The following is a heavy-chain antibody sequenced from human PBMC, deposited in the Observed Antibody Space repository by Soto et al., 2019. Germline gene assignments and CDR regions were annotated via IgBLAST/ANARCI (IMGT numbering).Heavy chain of an antibody. J-gene: IGHJ4*02. CDR3: ARSVSGRGPYFDY. V-gene: IGHV4-30-2*01. CDR2: IYHSGST. D-gene: IGHD3-10*01. Sequence: SETLSLTCAVSGGSISSGGYSWSWIRQPSGKGLEWIGYIYHSGSTYYNPSLKSRVTISVDRSKNQFSLKLSSVTAADTAVYYCARSVSGRGPYFDYWGQGTLVTVSS. CDR1: GGSISSGGYS.